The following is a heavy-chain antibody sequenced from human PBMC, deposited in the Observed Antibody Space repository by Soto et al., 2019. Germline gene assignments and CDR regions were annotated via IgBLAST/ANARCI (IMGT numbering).Heavy chain of an antibody. D-gene: IGHD3-3*01. Sequence: QVQLQQWGAEVLKPSETLSLTCVVNGGSFSGYYWSWIRQRPGKGLEWIGEINDSGITDPNPSLESRVTISVDMTKTQFSLKLNSVTAADTAVYHCARGRSSVPDRRGIGYYGLDVWGQGTTVTVSS. CDR1: GGSFSGYY. V-gene: IGHV4-34*01. CDR2: INDSGIT. CDR3: ARGRSSVPDRRGIGYYGLDV. J-gene: IGHJ6*02.